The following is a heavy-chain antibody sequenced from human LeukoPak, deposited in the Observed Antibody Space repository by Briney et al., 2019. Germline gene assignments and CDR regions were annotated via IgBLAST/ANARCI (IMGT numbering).Heavy chain of an antibody. V-gene: IGHV4-39*01. Sequence: PSETLSLTCTVSGDSISSSSYYWGWIRQPPGKGLEWIGTIFYSGSTYYNPSLKSRVTLSVDTSKNQYSLKLSSVTAADTAVYYCARAPTVTFFDYWGQGTLVTVSS. D-gene: IGHD4-17*01. CDR3: ARAPTVTFFDY. J-gene: IGHJ4*02. CDR1: GDSISSSSYY. CDR2: IFYSGST.